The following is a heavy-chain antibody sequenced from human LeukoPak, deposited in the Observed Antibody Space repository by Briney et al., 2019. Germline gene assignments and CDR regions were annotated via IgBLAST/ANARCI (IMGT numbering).Heavy chain of an antibody. CDR1: GGTFSSYA. J-gene: IGHJ4*02. V-gene: IGHV1-69*13. CDR2: IIPIFGTA. D-gene: IGHD1-26*01. CDR3: ARDSGNYFFYY. Sequence: SVKVSCKTSGGTFSSYAITWVRQAPGQGLEWMGGIIPIFGTANYAQKFQGRVTIKADESTSTAYMELSSLRSKDTAVYYCARDSGNYFFYYWGQGTLVTVSS.